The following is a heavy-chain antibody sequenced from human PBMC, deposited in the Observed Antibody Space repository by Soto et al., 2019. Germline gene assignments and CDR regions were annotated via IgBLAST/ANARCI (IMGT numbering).Heavy chain of an antibody. D-gene: IGHD4-4*01. Sequence: GGSLRLSCAASGFTFSSYSMNWVRQAPGKGLEWVSYISSSSSTIYYADSVKGRFTISRDNAKNSLYLKMNSLRAEDTAVYYCARDEHSNYNYYYYYMDVWGKGTTVTVSS. CDR2: ISSSSSTI. V-gene: IGHV3-48*01. CDR1: GFTFSSYS. CDR3: ARDEHSNYNYYYYYMDV. J-gene: IGHJ6*03.